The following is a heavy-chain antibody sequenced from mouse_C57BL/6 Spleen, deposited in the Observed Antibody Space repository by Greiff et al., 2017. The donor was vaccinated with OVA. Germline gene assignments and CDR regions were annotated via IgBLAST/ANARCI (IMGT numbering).Heavy chain of an antibody. V-gene: IGHV6-3*01. J-gene: IGHJ1*03. CDR2: IRLKSDNYAT. Sequence: EVKLMESGGGLVQPGGSMKLSCVASGFTFSNYWMNWVRQSPEKGLEWVAQIRLKSDNYATHYAESVKGRFTISRDDSKSSVYLQMNNLRAEDTGIYYCASDYNVRDYDVWGTGATVTVAS. CDR1: GFTFSNYW. CDR3: ASDYNVRDYDV. D-gene: IGHD2-4*01.